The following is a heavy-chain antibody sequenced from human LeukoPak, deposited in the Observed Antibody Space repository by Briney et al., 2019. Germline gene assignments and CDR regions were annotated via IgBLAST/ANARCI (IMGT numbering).Heavy chain of an antibody. CDR3: ARVLDYDILIVFDT. V-gene: IGHV1-69*05. J-gene: IGHJ5*02. D-gene: IGHD3-9*01. CDR1: GGTFSSYA. Sequence: GASVKVSCKASGGTFSSYAISWVRQAPGQGLEWMGGIIPIFGTANYTQKFQGRVTITTDESTSTAYMELSSLRSEDTAVYYCARVLDYDILIVFDTWGQGTLVTVS. CDR2: IIPIFGTA.